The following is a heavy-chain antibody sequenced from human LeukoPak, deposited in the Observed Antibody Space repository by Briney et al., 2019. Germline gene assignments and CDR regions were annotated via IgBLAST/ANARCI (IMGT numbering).Heavy chain of an antibody. Sequence: SETLSLTCTVSGYSISSGYYWGWIRQPPGKGLEWIGTIYHSGGTYYNPSLKSRVIISVDTSKNQLSLKLSSVTAADTAVYYCARDRMAGIYSYFDYWGQGTLVTVSS. CDR3: ARDRMAGIYSYFDY. D-gene: IGHD3-10*01. J-gene: IGHJ4*02. V-gene: IGHV4-38-2*02. CDR1: GYSISSGYY. CDR2: IYHSGGT.